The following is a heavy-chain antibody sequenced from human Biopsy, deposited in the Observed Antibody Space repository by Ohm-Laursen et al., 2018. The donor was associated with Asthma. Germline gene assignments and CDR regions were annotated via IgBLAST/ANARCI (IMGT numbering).Heavy chain of an antibody. D-gene: IGHD6-6*01. J-gene: IGHJ2*01. CDR1: GDAMSTSGSY. CDR2: IYYSGRT. V-gene: IGHV4-39*02. Sequence: SETLSLTCIVSGDAMSTSGSYWGWIRQSPGKGLEWIGSIYYSGRTYYNPSLESRVTISADTSKNHFSLKMTSVTAADTAVYYFARAVSSSSYWYFDLWGRGDLVTVSS. CDR3: ARAVSSSSYWYFDL.